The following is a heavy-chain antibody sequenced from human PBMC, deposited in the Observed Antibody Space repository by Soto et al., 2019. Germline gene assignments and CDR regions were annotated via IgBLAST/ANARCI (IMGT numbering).Heavy chain of an antibody. D-gene: IGHD3-9*01. CDR2: IYSDGST. J-gene: IGHJ6*03. CDR1: GFTVSSNY. Sequence: PGGSLRLSCAASGFTVSSNYMTWVRQAPGKGLEWVSVIYSDGSTYYADSVKGRFTISRHNSKNTLYLQMNSLRAEDTAVYYCARDAGDILRLDYYMDVWGKGTTVTVSS. V-gene: IGHV3-53*01. CDR3: ARDAGDILRLDYYMDV.